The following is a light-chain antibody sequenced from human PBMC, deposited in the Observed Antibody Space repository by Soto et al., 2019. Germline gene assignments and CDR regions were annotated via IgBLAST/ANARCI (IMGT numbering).Light chain of an antibody. V-gene: IGKV1-5*03. CDR1: QSISSW. J-gene: IGKJ1*01. Sequence: DIQMTQSPSILSASVGDRVTITCRASQSISSWLAWYQQKPGKAPNLLIHKASHLESGVPSRFSGSGSGTKFTLTISSLQPGDFATYYCQHYNTYPWTFGQGTKVDI. CDR2: KAS. CDR3: QHYNTYPWT.